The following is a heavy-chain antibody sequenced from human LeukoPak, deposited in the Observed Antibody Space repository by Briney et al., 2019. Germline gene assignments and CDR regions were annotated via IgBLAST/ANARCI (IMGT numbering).Heavy chain of an antibody. CDR3: ARLYGSGSYYYYYYYYMDV. J-gene: IGHJ6*03. CDR2: IYYSGST. D-gene: IGHD3-10*01. Sequence: SETLSLTCTVSGGSISSYYWSWIRQPPGKGLEWIGYIYYSGSTNYNPSLKSRVTISVDTSKNQFSLKLSSVTAADTAVYYCARLYGSGSYYYYYYYYMDVWGKGTTVTVSS. CDR1: GGSISSYY. V-gene: IGHV4-59*12.